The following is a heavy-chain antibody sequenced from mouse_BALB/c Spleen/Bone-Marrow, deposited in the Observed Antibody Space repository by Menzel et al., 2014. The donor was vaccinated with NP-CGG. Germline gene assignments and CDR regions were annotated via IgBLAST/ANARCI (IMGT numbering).Heavy chain of an antibody. CDR2: IRNKANGYTT. J-gene: IGHJ1*01. CDR3: ARDTTSNIYWYFDV. D-gene: IGHD2-5*01. Sequence: EVQLVESGGGLVQPGGSLRLSCAISGFTFTDYYMSWVRQPPGKALEWLGFIRNKANGYTTEYSTSVKGRFTISRDNSQSILYLQMNTLRAEDSATYYCARDTTSNIYWYFDVWAQGPRSPSPQ. V-gene: IGHV7-3*02. CDR1: GFTFTDYY.